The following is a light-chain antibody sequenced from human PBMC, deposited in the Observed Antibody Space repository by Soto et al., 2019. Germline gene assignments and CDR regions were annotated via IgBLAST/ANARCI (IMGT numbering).Light chain of an antibody. CDR3: QQYNTWPIT. CDR2: RAS. Sequence: EIILTQSPDTLSLSPGERATLSCRASQSISDKLAWYQQKPGQGPRLLVYRASTRTLGIPARFSGSESGTEFTLTISSLQSEDFAIYYCQQYNTWPITFGQGTRLEI. V-gene: IGKV3-15*01. CDR1: QSISDK. J-gene: IGKJ5*01.